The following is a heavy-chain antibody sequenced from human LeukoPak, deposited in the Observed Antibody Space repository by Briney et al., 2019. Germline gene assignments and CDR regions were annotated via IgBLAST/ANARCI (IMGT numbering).Heavy chain of an antibody. CDR3: ARRLDFDY. Sequence: GESLKISCKGSGYSFTCYWLGWVRQMPGKGLEWMGIIYASDSDTRYSPSFQVQVTISADKSISTAYLQWSSLKASDAALYYCARRLDFDYWGQGTLVTVSS. CDR1: GYSFTCYW. J-gene: IGHJ4*02. CDR2: IYASDSDT. V-gene: IGHV5-51*01. D-gene: IGHD3-9*01.